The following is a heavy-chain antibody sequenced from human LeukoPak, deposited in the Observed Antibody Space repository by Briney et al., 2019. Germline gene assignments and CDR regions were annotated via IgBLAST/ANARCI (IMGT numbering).Heavy chain of an antibody. CDR3: ARVVTDSSGYYFGYFDY. CDR2: IIPIFGTA. V-gene: IGHV1-69*05. Sequence: ASVKVSCKASGGTFSSYAISWVRQAPGPGLEWMGRIIPIFGTANYAQKFQGRVTITTDESTSTAYMQLRSLRTEDTAVYYCARVVTDSSGYYFGYFDYWGQGTLVTVSS. CDR1: GGTFSSYA. J-gene: IGHJ4*02. D-gene: IGHD3-22*01.